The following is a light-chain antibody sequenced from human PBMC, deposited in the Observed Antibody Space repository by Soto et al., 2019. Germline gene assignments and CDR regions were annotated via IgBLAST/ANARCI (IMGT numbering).Light chain of an antibody. V-gene: IGLV2-8*01. CDR3: SSYAGTNNVYV. CDR1: SSDVGGYNY. CDR2: EVT. Sequence: QSALTQPPSASGSPGQSVTISCTGTSSDVGGYNYVSWYQQHPGKAPKLMIFEVTNRPSGVPDRFSGSKSGNTASLTVSGLQAEDEADYYCSSYAGTNNVYVFGTGTKLTVL. J-gene: IGLJ1*01.